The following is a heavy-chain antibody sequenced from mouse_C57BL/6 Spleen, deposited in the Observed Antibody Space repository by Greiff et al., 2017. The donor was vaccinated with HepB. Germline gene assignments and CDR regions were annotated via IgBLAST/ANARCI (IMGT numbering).Heavy chain of an antibody. CDR1: GYTFPSYW. D-gene: IGHD2-5*01. Sequence: VQLQQPGAELVMPGASVKLSCKASGYTFPSYWMHWVKQRPGQGLEWIGEIDPSDSYTNYNQKFKGTSTFTVDKSSSTAYMQLSSLTSEDSAVYYCARAYYSNYGSMDYWGQGTSVTVSS. CDR3: ARAYYSNYGSMDY. J-gene: IGHJ4*01. CDR2: IDPSDSYT. V-gene: IGHV1-69*01.